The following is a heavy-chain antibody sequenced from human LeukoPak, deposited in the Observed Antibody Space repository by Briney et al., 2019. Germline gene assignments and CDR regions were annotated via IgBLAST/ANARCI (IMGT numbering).Heavy chain of an antibody. CDR3: ARTTGYSSGFAFDI. Sequence: PSETLSLTCTVSGXSISSYYWSWIRQPPGKGLEWIGYIYYSGSTNYNPSLKSRVTISVDTSKNQFSLKLSSVTAADTAVYYCARTTGYSSGFAFDIWGQGTMVTVSS. J-gene: IGHJ3*02. CDR2: IYYSGST. CDR1: GXSISSYY. V-gene: IGHV4-59*01. D-gene: IGHD6-19*01.